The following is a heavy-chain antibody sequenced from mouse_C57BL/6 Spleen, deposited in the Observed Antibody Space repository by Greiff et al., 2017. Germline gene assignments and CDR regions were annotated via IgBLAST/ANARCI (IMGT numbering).Heavy chain of an antibody. Sequence: QVQLKQPGAELVMPGASVKLSCKASGYTFTSYWMHWVKQRPGQGLEWIGEIDPSDSYTNYNQKFKGKSTLTVDKSSSTAYMQISSLTSEDSAVYYCARYDYDVGHFGYWGQGTTLTVSS. D-gene: IGHD2-4*01. V-gene: IGHV1-69*01. J-gene: IGHJ2*01. CDR2: IDPSDSYT. CDR3: ARYDYDVGHFGY. CDR1: GYTFTSYW.